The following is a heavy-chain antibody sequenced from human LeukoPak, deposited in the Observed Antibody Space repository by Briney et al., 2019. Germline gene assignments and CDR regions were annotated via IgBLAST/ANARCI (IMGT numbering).Heavy chain of an antibody. Sequence: PGGSLRLSCAASGFTFSNFGMHWVRQAPGKGLEWVAVISYDGSDEYYADSVKGRFTISRDSSKNTLYLQMNSLRAEDTAVYYCAREVRAARPSRYFDWKRGLGDWFDPWGQGTLVTVSS. D-gene: IGHD3-9*01. J-gene: IGHJ5*02. V-gene: IGHV3-30*03. CDR3: AREVRAARPSRYFDWKRGLGDWFDP. CDR2: ISYDGSDE. CDR1: GFTFSNFG.